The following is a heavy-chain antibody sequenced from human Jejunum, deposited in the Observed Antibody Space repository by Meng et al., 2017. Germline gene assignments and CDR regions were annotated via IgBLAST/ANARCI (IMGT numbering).Heavy chain of an antibody. V-gene: IGHV4-34*01. CDR1: GGSISDYY. J-gene: IGHJ4*02. D-gene: IGHD4-11*01. Sequence: QVKLQQWGAGLLKPSETLSITCAVYGGSISDYYWTWIRQPPGKGLEWIGEINDSGSTNYSPSLKSRVTISVDTSKSQFYLRVSSVTAADTAVYYCARGNEYSNYGADFWGQGTLVTVSS. CDR3: ARGNEYSNYGADF. CDR2: INDSGST.